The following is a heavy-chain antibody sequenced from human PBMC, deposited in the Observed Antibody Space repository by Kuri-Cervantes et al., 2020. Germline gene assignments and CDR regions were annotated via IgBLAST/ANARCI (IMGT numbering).Heavy chain of an antibody. CDR2: ISAYNGNT. CDR3: ARTQTTIGVFDI. CDR1: GYTFTSYG. J-gene: IGHJ3*02. Sequence: ASVKVSCKASGYTFTSYGISWVRQAPGQGLEWMGWISAYNGNTNYAQKFQGRVTMTGDTSTSTVYMELSSLRSEDTAVYYCARTQTTIGVFDIWGQGTMVTVSS. D-gene: IGHD1/OR15-1a*01. V-gene: IGHV1-18*01.